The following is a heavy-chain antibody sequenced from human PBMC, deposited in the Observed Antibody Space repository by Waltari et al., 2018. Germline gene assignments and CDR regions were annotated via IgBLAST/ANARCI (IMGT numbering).Heavy chain of an antibody. CDR2: IKSDGSAT. CDR3: ARVAPKTYRSPVPGRDYYYGMDV. V-gene: IGHV3-74*01. J-gene: IGHJ6*02. Sequence: QLVESGGGLVQHGESLRLSCAASGFIFRHYLMHWFRQAPGRGLVWVARIKSDGSATAYADAVKGRFTISRDNAKNTLYLQMNRLRAEDTAVYYCARVAPKTYRSPVPGRDYYYGMDVWGQGTSVTVYS. D-gene: IGHD6-19*01. CDR1: GFIFRHYL.